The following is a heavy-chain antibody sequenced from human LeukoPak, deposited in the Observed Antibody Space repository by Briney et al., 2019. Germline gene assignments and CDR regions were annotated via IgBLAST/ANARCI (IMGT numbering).Heavy chain of an antibody. CDR2: INPSGGTT. CDR3: PRAHDCLWGNYRYFEY. V-gene: IGHV1-46*01. J-gene: IGHJ4*02. CDR1: SYTLTTYY. D-gene: IGHD3-16*02. Sequence: ASLKIFCKAPSYTLTTYYTHWVPQAPGQGRERMGIINPSGGTTSYAQKFQSRVTMTRDTSTSTVYMELSSLRSEDTAVYYCPRAHDCLWGNYRYFEYWGKGTLVTVSS.